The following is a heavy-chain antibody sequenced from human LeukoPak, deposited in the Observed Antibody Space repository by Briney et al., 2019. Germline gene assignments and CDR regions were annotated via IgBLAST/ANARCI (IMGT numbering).Heavy chain of an antibody. CDR1: GFTFSSYA. Sequence: PGGSLRLSCAASGFTFSSYAMHWVRQAPGKGLEWVAVISYDGSNKYYADSVKGRFTISRDNSKNTLYLQMNSLRAEDTAVYYCARDLTTVVTYYYGMDVWGQGTTVTVSS. CDR2: ISYDGSNK. J-gene: IGHJ6*02. CDR3: ARDLTTVVTYYYGMDV. V-gene: IGHV3-30-3*01. D-gene: IGHD4-23*01.